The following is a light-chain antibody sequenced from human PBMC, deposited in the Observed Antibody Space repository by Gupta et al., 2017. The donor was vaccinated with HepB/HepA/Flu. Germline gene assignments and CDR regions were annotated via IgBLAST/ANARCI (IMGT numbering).Light chain of an antibody. CDR3: QQYYTTPCT. Sequence: DIVMTQSPDSLVVSLGERATINCKSSQSVLSSSNNENFLAWYQQKPGQPPKALIYWASTRESGVPDRFSGSGSGTXFTLTIXSLKAEDVAVYYCQQYYTTPCTFGXGTKLEIK. CDR2: WAS. V-gene: IGKV4-1*01. J-gene: IGKJ2*02. CDR1: QSVLSSSNNENF.